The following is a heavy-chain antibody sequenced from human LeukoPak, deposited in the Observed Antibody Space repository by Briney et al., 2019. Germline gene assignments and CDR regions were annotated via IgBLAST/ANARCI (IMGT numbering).Heavy chain of an antibody. CDR1: GGSTSDNY. CDR3: ARHRGSGYENFFDY. D-gene: IGHD3-3*01. V-gene: IGHV4-59*08. Sequence: SETLSLTCTVPGGSTSDNYWSWIRQPPGKGLEWIGYILYSGSTNYNPSLQSRVTISVDTSKNQFSLELTSVTAADTAVYYCARHRGSGYENFFDYWDQGTLVTVSS. J-gene: IGHJ4*02. CDR2: ILYSGST.